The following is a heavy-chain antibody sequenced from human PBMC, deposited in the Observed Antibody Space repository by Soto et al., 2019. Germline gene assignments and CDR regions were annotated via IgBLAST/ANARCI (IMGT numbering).Heavy chain of an antibody. D-gene: IGHD3-16*01. J-gene: IGHJ6*02. Sequence: QVQLVQSGPEVKKTGTSVKVSCKASGGTFSSRAISWVRQAPGQGLEWMGGMIPVFGRVNNAEKFQDRVTITADESTGTVYMELTSLRPEDTALYYCANSRGGTFLGYHGMDIWGQGTTVSVSS. CDR3: ANSRGGTFLGYHGMDI. CDR1: GGTFSSRA. V-gene: IGHV1-69*01. CDR2: MIPVFGRV.